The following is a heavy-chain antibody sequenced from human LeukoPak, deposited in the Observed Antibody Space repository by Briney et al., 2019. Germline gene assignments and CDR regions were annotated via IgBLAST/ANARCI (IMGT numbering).Heavy chain of an antibody. CDR3: ARGGDGGGYPDY. D-gene: IGHD3-22*01. CDR1: GGSVSTHY. V-gene: IGHV4-4*07. Sequence: SETLSLTCSVSGGSVSTHYWSWISQPAGKGLEWIRRIHTSGTTNYNPSLKSRVTLSLDTSNNQLSLTVTSVTAADTAVYFCARGGDGGGYPDYWGQGTLVTVSS. CDR2: IHTSGTT. J-gene: IGHJ4*02.